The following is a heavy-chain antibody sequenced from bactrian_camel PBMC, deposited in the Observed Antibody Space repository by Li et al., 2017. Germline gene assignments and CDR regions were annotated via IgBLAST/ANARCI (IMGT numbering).Heavy chain of an antibody. D-gene: IGHD2*01. CDR2: ARTYSDTT. CDR3: AARSCPRCSSRDCYRIITFGY. CDR1: GYASAIKC. J-gene: IGHJ6*01. V-gene: IGHV3S54*01. Sequence: QVQLVESGGGSVQSGGSLRLTCTASGYASAIKCWGWFRQAPGKEREEVGIARTYSDTTSYGDPVKGRFTISKDNAKNTLYLQMNSLKAEDTAMYYCAARSCPRCSSRDCYRIITFGYWGQGTQVTVS.